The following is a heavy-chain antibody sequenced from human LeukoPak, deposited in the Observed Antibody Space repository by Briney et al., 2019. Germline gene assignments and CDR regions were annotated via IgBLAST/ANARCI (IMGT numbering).Heavy chain of an antibody. CDR1: GGSFSGYY. V-gene: IGHV4-34*01. CDR3: ARGPRTYYDFWSGYYAL. CDR2: INHSGST. D-gene: IGHD3-3*01. J-gene: IGHJ4*02. Sequence: PSETLSLTCAVYGGSFSGYYWSWIRQPPGKGLEWIGEINHSGSTSYNPSLKSRVTISVDTSKNQFSLKLSSVTAADTAVYYCARGPRTYYDFWSGYYALWGQGTLVTVSS.